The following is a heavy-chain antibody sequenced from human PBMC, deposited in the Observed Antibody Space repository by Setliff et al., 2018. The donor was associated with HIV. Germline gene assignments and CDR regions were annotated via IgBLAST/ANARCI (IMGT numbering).Heavy chain of an antibody. V-gene: IGHV4-61*02. Sequence: SETLSLTCTVSGGSISRGNHFWTWIRQPAGKGLEWIGRIYTNGSTNYNPSLKSRATIEVDTSKNQFSLKLSSVTAADTAVYYCARSVVVVTVEWFDPWGQGTLVTVSS. D-gene: IGHD2-21*02. CDR3: ARSVVVVTVEWFDP. CDR2: IYTNGST. CDR1: GGSISRGNHF. J-gene: IGHJ5*02.